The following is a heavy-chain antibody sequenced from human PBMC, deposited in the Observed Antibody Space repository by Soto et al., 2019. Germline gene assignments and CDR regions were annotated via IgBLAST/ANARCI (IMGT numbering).Heavy chain of an antibody. D-gene: IGHD4-17*01. CDR1: GFSLTSSHMG. CDR2: IYWDDDK. V-gene: IGHV2-5*02. CDR3: AHPGDYDLFTFDH. Sequence: QITLKESGPTLVRPAQTLTLTCDFSGFSLTSSHMGVAWIRQPPGKALEWLALIYWDDDKRYSPSLKNRLAISKDTSRNHVVPTITNVDPVDTAPYFCAHPGDYDLFTFDHWGPGTMVTVSS. J-gene: IGHJ4*02.